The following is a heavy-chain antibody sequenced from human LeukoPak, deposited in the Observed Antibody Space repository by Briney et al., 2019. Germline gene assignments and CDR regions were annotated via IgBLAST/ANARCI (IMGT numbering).Heavy chain of an antibody. V-gene: IGHV3-43D*03. CDR1: GFTFDDYA. Sequence: PGGSLRLSCAASGFTFDDYAMHWVRQAPGKGLEWVSLISWDGGSTYYADSVKGRFTISRDNSKNTLYLQMNSLRAEDTAVYYCAKDHAGTVPLGYWGQGTLVTVSS. CDR3: AKDHAGTVPLGY. J-gene: IGHJ4*02. CDR2: ISWDGGST. D-gene: IGHD6-13*01.